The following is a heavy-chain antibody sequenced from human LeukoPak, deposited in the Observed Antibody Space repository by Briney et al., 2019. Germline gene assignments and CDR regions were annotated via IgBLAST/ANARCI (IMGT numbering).Heavy chain of an antibody. V-gene: IGHV1-2*02. D-gene: IGHD5-12*01. CDR2: INPNSGGT. CDR3: ARAGYSDYDYPLDGFDI. Sequence: ASVKVSCKASGYTFTGYYMHWVRQAPGQGLEWMGWINPNSGGTKYAQKFQGRVTMTTDTSISTAYMEVRWLRSEDTAVYYCARAGYSDYDYPLDGFDIWGQGTMVTVSS. J-gene: IGHJ3*02. CDR1: GYTFTGYY.